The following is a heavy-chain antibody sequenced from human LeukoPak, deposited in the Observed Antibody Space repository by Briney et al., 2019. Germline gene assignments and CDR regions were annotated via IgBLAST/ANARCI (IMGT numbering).Heavy chain of an antibody. D-gene: IGHD6-19*01. CDR3: ARDRSAGLDY. Sequence: MPSETLSLTCTVSGGSISSHYWSWIRQPPGKGLEWIGYIYYSGSANYNPSLKSRVTISVDTSKNQFSLKLSSVTAADTAVYYCARDRSAGLDYWGQGTLVTVSS. J-gene: IGHJ4*02. V-gene: IGHV4-59*11. CDR1: GGSISSHY. CDR2: IYYSGSA.